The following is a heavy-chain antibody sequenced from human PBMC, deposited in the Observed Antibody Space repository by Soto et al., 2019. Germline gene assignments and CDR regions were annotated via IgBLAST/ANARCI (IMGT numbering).Heavy chain of an antibody. V-gene: IGHV3-21*01. D-gene: IGHD5-12*01. Sequence: EVQLVESGGGLVKPGGSLRLSCVASGFTFSSYSINWVRQAPGKGLEWVSSISGDLSYIFYADSLKGRFTISRDNARNSVYLQMPSLTADDTAVYYCARDDKRGYDFGYWGQGTLVTVSS. J-gene: IGHJ4*02. CDR1: GFTFSSYS. CDR2: ISGDLSYI. CDR3: ARDDKRGYDFGY.